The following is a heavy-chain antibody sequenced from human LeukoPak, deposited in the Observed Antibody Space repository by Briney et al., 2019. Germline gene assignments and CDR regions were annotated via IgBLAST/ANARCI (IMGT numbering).Heavy chain of an antibody. D-gene: IGHD2-21*01. CDR3: ARHIQGANVCDY. CDR2: IYNGGTT. J-gene: IGHJ4*02. CDR1: GGSLSTYS. Sequence: SETLSLTCSVSGGSLSTYSWTWVRQSPGKRLEWIGSIYNGGTTNYNPSLKSRATISPDTAKNQFSLRLSSVTAADTALYYCARHIQGANVCDYWGQGTLVTVPS. V-gene: IGHV4-59*08.